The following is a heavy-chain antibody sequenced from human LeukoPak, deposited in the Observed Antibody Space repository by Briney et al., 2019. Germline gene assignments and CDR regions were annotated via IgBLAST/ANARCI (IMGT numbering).Heavy chain of an antibody. V-gene: IGHV3-33*01. CDR2: IWYDGSNK. CDR1: GFTFSSYG. J-gene: IGHJ4*02. Sequence: GRSLRLSCAASGFTFSSYGMHWVRQAPGKGLEWVAVIWYDGSNKYYADSVKGRFTISRDNSKNALYLQMNSLRAEDTAVYYCARESDDSSGWYFDYWGQGTLVNVSS. CDR3: ARESDDSSGWYFDY. D-gene: IGHD6-19*01.